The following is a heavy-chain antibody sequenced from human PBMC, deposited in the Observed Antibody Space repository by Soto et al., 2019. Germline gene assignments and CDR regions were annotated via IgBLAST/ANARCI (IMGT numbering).Heavy chain of an antibody. CDR1: GGSFSGYY. Sequence: SETLSLTCAVYGGSFSGYYWSWIRQPPGKGLEWIGEMNHSGSTNCNPSLKSRVTISVDTSKNQFSLKLSSVTAADTAVYYCARGRRVGATSQRYYYYYYGMDVWGQGTTVTVSS. J-gene: IGHJ6*02. CDR3: ARGRRVGATSQRYYYYYYGMDV. CDR2: MNHSGST. D-gene: IGHD1-26*01. V-gene: IGHV4-34*01.